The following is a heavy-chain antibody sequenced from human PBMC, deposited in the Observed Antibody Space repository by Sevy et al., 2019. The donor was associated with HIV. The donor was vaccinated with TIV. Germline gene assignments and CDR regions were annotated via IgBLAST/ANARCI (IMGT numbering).Heavy chain of an antibody. J-gene: IGHJ1*01. CDR1: GFTFSSYS. V-gene: IGHV3-21*01. CDR3: AGSGGYFKQYFQH. CDR2: ISSSSSYI. D-gene: IGHD6-19*01. Sequence: GGSLRLSCAASGFTFSSYSMNWVRQAPGKGLGWVSSISSSSSYIYYADSVKGRFTISRDNAKNSLYLQMNSLRAEDTAGYYCAGSGGYFKQYFQHWGQGTLVTVSS.